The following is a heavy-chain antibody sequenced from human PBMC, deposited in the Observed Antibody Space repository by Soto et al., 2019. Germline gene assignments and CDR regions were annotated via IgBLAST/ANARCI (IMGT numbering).Heavy chain of an antibody. CDR1: GYTFTSYA. Sequence: ASVKVSCKASGYTFTSYAMHWVRQAPGQRLEWMGWINAGNGNTNYAQKLQGRVTMTTDTSTSTAYMELRSLRSDDTAVYYCARTHVVVPAARPFDIWGQGTMVTVSS. CDR2: INAGNGNT. D-gene: IGHD2-2*02. CDR3: ARTHVVVPAARPFDI. V-gene: IGHV1-3*01. J-gene: IGHJ3*02.